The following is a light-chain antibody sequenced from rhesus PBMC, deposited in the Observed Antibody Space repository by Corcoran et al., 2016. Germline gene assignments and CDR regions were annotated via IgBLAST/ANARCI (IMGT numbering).Light chain of an antibody. J-gene: IGKJ1*01. CDR3: QQSSNLWT. Sequence: EIVVTQSPATLSLSPGERVTLSCRASQSVGRYLAWYQQKPGQAPRPLMYGASSRATGLPDRFSGSVSGTDFTLTISSQEPEDVGVYYCQQSSNLWTFGQGTKVEIK. V-gene: IGKV3-24*04. CDR2: GAS. CDR1: QSVGRY.